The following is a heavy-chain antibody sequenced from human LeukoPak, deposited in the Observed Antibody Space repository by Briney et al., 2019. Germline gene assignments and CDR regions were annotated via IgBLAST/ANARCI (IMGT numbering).Heavy chain of an antibody. CDR1: GGSFSGYY. Sequence: SETLSLTCAVYGGSFSGYYWSWIRQPPGKGLEWIGEINHSGSTNYNPSLKSRVTISVDTSKNQFSLKLSSVTAADTAVYYCARDSRSGWYGNEYFQHWGQGTLVTVSS. V-gene: IGHV4-34*01. J-gene: IGHJ1*01. D-gene: IGHD6-19*01. CDR3: ARDSRSGWYGNEYFQH. CDR2: INHSGST.